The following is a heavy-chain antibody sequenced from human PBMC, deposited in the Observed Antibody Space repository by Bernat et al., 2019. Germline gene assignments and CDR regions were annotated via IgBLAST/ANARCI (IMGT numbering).Heavy chain of an antibody. D-gene: IGHD5-18*01. Sequence: EVQLVESGGGLVQPGGSLRLSCAASGFTFSSYWMHWVRQAPGKGRVWVSRSNTDGRSTSYADSVKGRFTISRDNAKNTLYLQMNSLRAEDMAVYYCVRDGYSGFDYWGQGTLVTVSS. CDR2: SNTDGRST. V-gene: IGHV3-74*01. CDR3: VRDGYSGFDY. J-gene: IGHJ4*02. CDR1: GFTFSSYW.